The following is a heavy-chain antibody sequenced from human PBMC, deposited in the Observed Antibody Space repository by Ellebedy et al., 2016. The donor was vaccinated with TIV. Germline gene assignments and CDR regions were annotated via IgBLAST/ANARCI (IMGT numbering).Heavy chain of an antibody. Sequence: ASVKVSCKASGGTFSSYAISWVRQAPGQGLEWMGRIIPILGIANYAQKFQGRVTITADKSTSTAYMELSSLRSEDTAVYYCARDEGCSSTSCYARGFFGYYGMDVWGQGTTVTVSS. J-gene: IGHJ6*02. CDR3: ARDEGCSSTSCYARGFFGYYGMDV. V-gene: IGHV1-69*04. CDR1: GGTFSSYA. D-gene: IGHD2-2*01. CDR2: IIPILGIA.